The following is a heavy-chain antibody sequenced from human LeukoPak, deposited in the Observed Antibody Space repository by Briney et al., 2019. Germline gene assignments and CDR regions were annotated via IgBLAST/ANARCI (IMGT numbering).Heavy chain of an antibody. CDR1: GFTFSSYW. CDR2: IKQDGSEK. CDR3: ARVGYYDSSGFDS. Sequence: PGGSLRLSCAASGFTFSSYWMSWVRQAPGKGLEWVANIKQDGSEKYYVDSVKGRFTISRDNAKNSLYLQMNSLRAEDTAVYYCARVGYYDSSGFDSWGQGTLVTVSS. D-gene: IGHD3-22*01. J-gene: IGHJ5*01. V-gene: IGHV3-7*01.